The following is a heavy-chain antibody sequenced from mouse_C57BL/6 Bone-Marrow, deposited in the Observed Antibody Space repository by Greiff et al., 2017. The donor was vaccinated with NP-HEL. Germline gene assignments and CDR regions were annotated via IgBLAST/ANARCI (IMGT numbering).Heavy chain of an antibody. CDR3: AREGYGSSYWAMDY. CDR2: INPNNGGT. V-gene: IGHV1-22*01. D-gene: IGHD1-1*01. Sequence: QLQQSGPELVKPGASVKMSCKASGYTFTDYNMHWVKQSHGKSLEWIGYINPNNGGTSYNQKFKGKATLTVNKSSSTAYMELRSLTSEDSAVYYCAREGYGSSYWAMDYWGQGTSVTVSS. CDR1: GYTFTDYN. J-gene: IGHJ4*01.